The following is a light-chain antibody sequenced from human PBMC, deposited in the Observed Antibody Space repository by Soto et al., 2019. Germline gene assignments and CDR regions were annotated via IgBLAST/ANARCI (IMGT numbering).Light chain of an antibody. Sequence: EIVLTQSPGTLSLSPGERSTHSCGASQSVTSNYLAWYQQKPGHAPRLLIFGASIRVKGIPDRFSGSGSGTDFTLTISRLEPEDFAVYYCQQYDNSAWTFGQGTKVDIK. J-gene: IGKJ1*01. CDR3: QQYDNSAWT. V-gene: IGKV3-20*01. CDR2: GAS. CDR1: QSVTSNY.